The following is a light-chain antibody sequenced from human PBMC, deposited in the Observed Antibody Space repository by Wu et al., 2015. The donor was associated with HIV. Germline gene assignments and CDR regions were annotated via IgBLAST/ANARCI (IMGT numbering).Light chain of an antibody. CDR1: QSVSSY. CDR2: DAS. CDR3: QQRSNWPPGYS. J-gene: IGKJ2*03. V-gene: IGKV3-11*01. Sequence: EIVLTQSPATLSLSPGERATLSCGASQSVSSYLAWYQQKPGQAPRLLIYDASIRASGIPARFSGSGSGTDFTLTISSLEPEDFAVYYCQQRSNWPPGYSFGQGTKLEIK.